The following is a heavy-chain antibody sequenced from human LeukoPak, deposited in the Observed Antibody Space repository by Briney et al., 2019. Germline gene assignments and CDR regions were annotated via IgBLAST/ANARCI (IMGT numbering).Heavy chain of an antibody. CDR2: ISGSGGST. Sequence: PGGSLRLSCAASGFTFSSYAMSWVRRAPGKGPEWVSAISGSGGSTYYADSVKGRFTISRDNSKNTLYLQMNSLRAEDTAVYYCAKSIISSPPGDSSSKSADDYWGQGTLVTVSS. CDR1: GFTFSSYA. D-gene: IGHD6-6*01. V-gene: IGHV3-23*01. CDR3: AKSIISSPPGDSSSKSADDY. J-gene: IGHJ4*02.